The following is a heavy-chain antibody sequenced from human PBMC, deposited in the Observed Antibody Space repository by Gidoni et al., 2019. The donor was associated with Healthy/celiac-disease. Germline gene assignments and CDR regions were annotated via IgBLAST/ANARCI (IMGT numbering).Heavy chain of an antibody. CDR3: ARGPGLSYYDSSGYYL. CDR1: GYPFTLYD. Sequence: QLQLAQSGPEVKKPGASVKVSCNASGYPFTLYDINWVRQATGQGLEWMGWMNPNSGNTGYAQKFQGRVTMTRNTSISTAYMELSSLRSEDTAVYYCARGPGLSYYDSSGYYLWGQGTLVTVSS. V-gene: IGHV1-8*01. J-gene: IGHJ4*02. D-gene: IGHD3-22*01. CDR2: MNPNSGNT.